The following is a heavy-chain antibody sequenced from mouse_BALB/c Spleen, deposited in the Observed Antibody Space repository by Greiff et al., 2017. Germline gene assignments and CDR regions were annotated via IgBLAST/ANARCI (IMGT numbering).Heavy chain of an antibody. Sequence: EVKLVESGPGLVKPSQSLSLTCSVTGYSITSGYYWNWIRQFPGNKLEWMGYISYDGSNNYNPSLKNRISITRDTSKNQFFLKLNSVTTEDTATYYCARGTGTGDYDYWGQGTTLTVSS. CDR1: GYSITSGYY. J-gene: IGHJ2*01. D-gene: IGHD4-1*01. CDR3: ARGTGTGDYDY. CDR2: ISYDGSN. V-gene: IGHV3-6*02.